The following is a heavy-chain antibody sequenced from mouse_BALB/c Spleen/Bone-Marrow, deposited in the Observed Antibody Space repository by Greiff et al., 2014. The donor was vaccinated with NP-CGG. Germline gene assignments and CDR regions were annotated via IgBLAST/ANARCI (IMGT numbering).Heavy chain of an antibody. J-gene: IGHJ1*01. V-gene: IGHV1S135*01. CDR3: APLSRYFDV. CDR2: IDPFNGGT. D-gene: IGHD6-2*01. CDR1: GYSFTSYY. Sequence: VHVKQSGPELMKPGDSVKISCKASGYSFTSYYMHWVKQSHGKSLEWIGYIDPFNGGTSYNQKFKGKATLTVDKSSSTAYMHLSSLTSEDSAVYYCAPLSRYFDVWGAGTTVTVSS.